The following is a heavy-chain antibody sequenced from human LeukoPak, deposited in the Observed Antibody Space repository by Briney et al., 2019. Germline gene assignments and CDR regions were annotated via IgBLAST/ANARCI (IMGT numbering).Heavy chain of an antibody. J-gene: IGHJ4*02. CDR3: AKEEDYCSGGSCYFDYFDY. Sequence: GGSLRLSCAASGFTFSSYGMHWVRQAPGKGLEWVAVISYDGSNKYYADSVKGRFTISRDNSKNTLNLQMNSLRAEDTAVYYCAKEEDYCSGGSCYFDYFDYWGQGTLVTVSS. V-gene: IGHV3-30*18. CDR1: GFTFSSYG. D-gene: IGHD2-15*01. CDR2: ISYDGSNK.